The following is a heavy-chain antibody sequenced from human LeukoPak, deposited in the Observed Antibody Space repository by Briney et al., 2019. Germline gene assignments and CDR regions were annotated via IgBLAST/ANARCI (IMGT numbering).Heavy chain of an antibody. V-gene: IGHV3-30*04. J-gene: IGHJ4*02. Sequence: GGSLRLSCAASGFTFSSHAMHWVRQAPGKGLEWVAVISYDGSNKYYADSVKGRFTISRDNSKNTLYLQMNSLRAEGTAVYYCARDFSSYYAKSAYYGDTWFDYWGQGTLVTVSS. D-gene: IGHD3-22*01. CDR3: ARDFSSYYAKSAYYGDTWFDY. CDR2: ISYDGSNK. CDR1: GFTFSSHA.